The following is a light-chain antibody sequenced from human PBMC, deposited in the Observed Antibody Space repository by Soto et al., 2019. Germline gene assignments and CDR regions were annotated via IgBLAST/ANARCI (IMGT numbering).Light chain of an antibody. V-gene: IGLV1-47*01. CDR1: SSNIGSNY. CDR3: AAWDDSLSGYV. Sequence: QSVLTQPPSAFWTPGQRVTISCSGSSSNIGSNYVYWYQHLPGTAPKLLIYRNNQRPSGVPDRFSGSKSGTSASLAISGLRSEDEADYYCAAWDDSLSGYVFGTGTKVTVL. CDR2: RNN. J-gene: IGLJ1*01.